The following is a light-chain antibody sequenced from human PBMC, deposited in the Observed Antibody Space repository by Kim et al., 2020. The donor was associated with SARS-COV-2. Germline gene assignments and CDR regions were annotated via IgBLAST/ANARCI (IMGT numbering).Light chain of an antibody. CDR1: QSVSSN. CDR2: GAS. CDR3: QQYNNWLVT. V-gene: IGKV3-15*01. Sequence: SPGERATLSCRASQSVSSNLAWYQQKPGQAPRLLIYGASTRATGIPARFSGSGSGTEFTLTISSLQSEDFAVYYCQQYNNWLVTFGQGTRLEIK. J-gene: IGKJ5*01.